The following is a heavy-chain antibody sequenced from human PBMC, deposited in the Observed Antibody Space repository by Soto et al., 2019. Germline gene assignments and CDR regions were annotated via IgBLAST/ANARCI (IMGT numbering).Heavy chain of an antibody. V-gene: IGHV4-59*01. CDR2: IYYSGST. CDR3: ARLTWADYGGIFDP. Sequence: QVQLQESGPGLVKPSETLSLTCTVSGGSIISYYWSWIRQPPGKGLEWIGYIYYSGSTNYKPSLKSRVTISVDTSNNQFSLKLTSVTAADTAVYYCARLTWADYGGIFDPWGQGTLVTVSS. D-gene: IGHD4-17*01. CDR1: GGSIISYY. J-gene: IGHJ5*02.